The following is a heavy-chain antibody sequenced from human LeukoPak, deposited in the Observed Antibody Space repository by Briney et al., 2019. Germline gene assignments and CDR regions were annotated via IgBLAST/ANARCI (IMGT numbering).Heavy chain of an antibody. Sequence: GASVKVSCKASGGTFSSYAISWVRQAPGQGLEWMGGIIPIFGTANYAQKFQGRVTITADKSTGTAYMELSNLRSEDTAVYYCARTVTIFGGDVYYYYYMDVWGKGTTVTVSS. CDR1: GGTFSSYA. D-gene: IGHD3-3*01. J-gene: IGHJ6*03. CDR3: ARTVTIFGGDVYYYYYMDV. CDR2: IIPIFGTA. V-gene: IGHV1-69*06.